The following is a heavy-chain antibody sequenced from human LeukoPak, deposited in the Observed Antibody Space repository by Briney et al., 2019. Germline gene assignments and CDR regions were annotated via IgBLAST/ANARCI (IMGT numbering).Heavy chain of an antibody. CDR2: IYHSGST. Sequence: PSETLSLTCAVSGYSISSGYYWGWIRQPPGKGLEWIRSIYHSGSTYYNPSLKSRVTISVDTSKNQFSLKLSSVTAADTAVYYCARWDTVGYFDYWGQGTLVTVSS. D-gene: IGHD4-23*01. CDR3: ARWDTVGYFDY. J-gene: IGHJ4*02. V-gene: IGHV4-38-2*01. CDR1: GYSISSGYY.